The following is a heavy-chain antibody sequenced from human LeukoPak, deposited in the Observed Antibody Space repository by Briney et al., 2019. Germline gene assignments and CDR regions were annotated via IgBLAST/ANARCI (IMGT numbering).Heavy chain of an antibody. V-gene: IGHV3-30-3*01. CDR3: ARGHDAFNI. CDR2: ISYDGSNK. J-gene: IGHJ3*02. CDR1: GFTFSSYA. Sequence: PGGSLRLSCAASGFTFSSYAMHWVRQAPGKGLEWVAVISYDGSNKYYADSVRGRFTNSRDNSKNTLYLQMNSLRAEDTAVYYCARGHDAFNIWGQGTMVTVSS.